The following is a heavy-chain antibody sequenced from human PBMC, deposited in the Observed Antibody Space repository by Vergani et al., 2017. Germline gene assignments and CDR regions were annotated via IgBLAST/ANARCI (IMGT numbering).Heavy chain of an antibody. V-gene: IGHV5-10-1*03. J-gene: IGHJ6*02. CDR3: ARLPGGNSDYYYGMDV. Sequence: EVQLVQSGAEVKKPGESLRISCKGSGYSFTSYWISWVRQMPGKGLEWMGRIDPSDSYTNYSPSFQGHVTISADKSISTAYLQWSSLKASDTAMYYCARLPGGNSDYYYGMDVWGQGTTVTVSS. CDR1: GYSFTSYW. CDR2: IDPSDSYT. D-gene: IGHD4-23*01.